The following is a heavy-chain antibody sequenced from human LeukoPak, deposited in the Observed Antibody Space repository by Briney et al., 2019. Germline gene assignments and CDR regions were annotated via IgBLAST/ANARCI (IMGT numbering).Heavy chain of an antibody. CDR2: ISYDGSNK. CDR3: ARDHGSSSWFYY. CDR1: GFTFSSYA. D-gene: IGHD6-13*01. V-gene: IGHV3-30-3*01. J-gene: IGHJ4*02. Sequence: GGSLRLSCAASGFTFSSYAMHWVRQAPGKGLEWVAVISYDGSNKYYADSVKGRFTISRDNSKNTLYLQMNSLRAEDTAVYYCARDHGSSSWFYYWGQGILVTVSS.